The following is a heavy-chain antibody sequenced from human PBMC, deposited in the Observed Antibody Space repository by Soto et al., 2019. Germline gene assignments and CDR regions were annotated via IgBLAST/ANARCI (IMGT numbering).Heavy chain of an antibody. D-gene: IGHD3-22*01. CDR3: ARDSHYYDSSGYGYYYYGMDV. CDR2: IYHSGST. Sequence: PSETLSLTCAVSGGSISSSNCWGCVRQPPGKGLEWIGEIYHSGSTNYNPSLKSRVTISVDKSKNQFSLKLSSVTAADTAVYYCARDSHYYDSSGYGYYYYGMDVWGQGTTVTVSS. CDR1: GGSISSSNC. J-gene: IGHJ6*02. V-gene: IGHV4-4*02.